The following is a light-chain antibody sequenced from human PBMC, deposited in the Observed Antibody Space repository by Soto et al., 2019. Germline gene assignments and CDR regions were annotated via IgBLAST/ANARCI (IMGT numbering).Light chain of an antibody. CDR3: QQYGTSPLT. CDR1: QRISINY. V-gene: IGKV3-20*01. CDR2: GAS. J-gene: IGKJ4*01. Sequence: EIVLTQSPGTLSLSPGETATLSCRASQRISINYLAWYQQKPGQAPRLLIYGASNRAAGIPDRFSDSGSGTDFTLTIARLEPEDFAVYYCQQYGTSPLTLGRGTKVDIK.